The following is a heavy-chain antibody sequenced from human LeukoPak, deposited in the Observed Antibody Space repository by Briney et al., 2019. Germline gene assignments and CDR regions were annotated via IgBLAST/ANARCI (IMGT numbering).Heavy chain of an antibody. D-gene: IGHD3-16*01. CDR3: ARQMTTLPAGRTFDV. V-gene: IGHV4-59*01. J-gene: IGHJ3*01. CDR1: GDSFSGYY. CDR2: VYYSGGT. Sequence: SETLSLTCSVSGDSFSGYYWHWIRQPPGKGLDWIGSVYYSGGTNYNPSLRSRVTISVDSSKNQFSVKLTPVTAADTAIYYCARQMTTLPAGRTFDVWGLGTMVTVSS.